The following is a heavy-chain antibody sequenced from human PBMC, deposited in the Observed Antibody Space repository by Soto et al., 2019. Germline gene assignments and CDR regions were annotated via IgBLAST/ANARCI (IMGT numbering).Heavy chain of an antibody. V-gene: IGHV3-23*01. J-gene: IGHJ4*02. CDR1: GFTFSTYA. CDR2: ITGSGGST. CDR3: AKDRYGDYGGIDY. Sequence: GGSLRLSCAASGFTFSTYAMIWVRQAPGKGLEWVSVITGSGGSTHYADSVKGRFAISRDTSKNTLFLQMNSLRAEDTAVYYCAKDRYGDYGGIDYRGQGTMVTVSS. D-gene: IGHD4-17*01.